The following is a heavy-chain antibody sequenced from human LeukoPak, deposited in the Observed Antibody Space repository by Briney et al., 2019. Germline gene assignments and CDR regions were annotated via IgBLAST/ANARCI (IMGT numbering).Heavy chain of an antibody. CDR3: ARVEGGLLWFGEGTAFDI. V-gene: IGHV1-69*13. J-gene: IGHJ3*02. D-gene: IGHD3-10*01. CDR2: IIPIFGTA. CDR1: GGTFSSYA. Sequence: SVKVSCKASGGTFSSYAISWVRQDPGQGLEWMGGIIPIFGTANYAQKFQGRVTITADESTSTAYMELSSLRSEDTAVYYCARVEGGLLWFGEGTAFDIWGQGTMVTVSS.